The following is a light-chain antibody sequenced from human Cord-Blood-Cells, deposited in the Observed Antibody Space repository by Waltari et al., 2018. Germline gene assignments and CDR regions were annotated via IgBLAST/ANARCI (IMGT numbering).Light chain of an antibody. Sequence: QSALTQPASVSGSPGQSVTISCTGTSSDVGSYNFVSWYQQHPGKAPKLMIYDGSKRPSGVPNRFSGSKSGNTASLTISGLQAEDEADYYCCSYAGSSTLVFGGGTKLTVL. V-gene: IGLV2-23*01. CDR3: CSYAGSSTLV. CDR1: SSDVGSYNF. CDR2: DGS. J-gene: IGLJ3*02.